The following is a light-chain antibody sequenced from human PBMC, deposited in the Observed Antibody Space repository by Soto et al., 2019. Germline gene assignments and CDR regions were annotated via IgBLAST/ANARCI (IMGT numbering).Light chain of an antibody. CDR2: GAS. CDR1: QGTSSY. J-gene: IGKJ1*01. Sequence: DIQLTQSPSFLSASVGDRVTITCRASQGTSSYLAWFQQKPGRAPKLLIYGASTLQSGVPARFSGSGSGTDFTLTISNLQPEDFATYYCQSYRNFSWTFGQGTKVEFK. CDR3: QSYRNFSWT. V-gene: IGKV1-9*01.